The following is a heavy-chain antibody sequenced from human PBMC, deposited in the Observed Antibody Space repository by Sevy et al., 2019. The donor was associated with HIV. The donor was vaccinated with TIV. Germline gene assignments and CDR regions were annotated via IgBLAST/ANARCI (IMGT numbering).Heavy chain of an antibody. CDR2: ISGSGGST. J-gene: IGHJ4*02. V-gene: IGHV3-23*01. D-gene: IGHD2-2*01. CDR3: AKYGQGPSTSCSDY. CDR1: GFTFSSYA. Sequence: GGSLRLSCAASGFTFSSYAMSWVRQAPGKGLEWVSAISGSGGSTYYADSVKGRFTISRDNSKNTLYLQMNSLRAEDTAVYYCAKYGQGPSTSCSDYWGQGTLVTVSS.